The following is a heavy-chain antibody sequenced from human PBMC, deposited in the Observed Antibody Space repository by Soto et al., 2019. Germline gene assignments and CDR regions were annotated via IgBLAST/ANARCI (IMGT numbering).Heavy chain of an antibody. CDR2: MNPNSGET. D-gene: IGHD2-2*01. Sequence: QEQLVQSAAAVKKPGASVKVSCTTSGYTFNDYEINWGRQATGQGLQLIGWMNPNSGETGYAQRFQGRVTMTTSSSLSTAYLVLSRLTSDDTAVYYCARIAMPARPRWYNWFDPWGQGTLVTVSS. V-gene: IGHV1-8*02. CDR3: ARIAMPARPRWYNWFDP. CDR1: GYTFNDYE. J-gene: IGHJ5*02.